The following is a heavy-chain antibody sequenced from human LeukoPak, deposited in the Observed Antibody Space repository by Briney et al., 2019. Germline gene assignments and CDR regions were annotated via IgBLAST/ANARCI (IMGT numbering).Heavy chain of an antibody. D-gene: IGHD3-3*01. CDR1: GYTFTSYY. CDR2: INPSGGST. J-gene: IGHJ1*01. CDR3: ARSGTITIFGVVMRGGRPTAEYFQH. V-gene: IGHV1-46*01. Sequence: ASVKVSCKASGYTFTSYYMHWVRQAPGQGLERMGIINPSGGSTSYAQKFQGRVTMTRDTSTSTVYMELSSLRSEDTAVYYCARSGTITIFGVVMRGGRPTAEYFQHWGQGTLVTVSS.